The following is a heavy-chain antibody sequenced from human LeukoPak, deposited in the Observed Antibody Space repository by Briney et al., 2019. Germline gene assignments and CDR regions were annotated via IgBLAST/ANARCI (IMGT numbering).Heavy chain of an antibody. V-gene: IGHV3-64D*06. CDR2: ISSNGGST. D-gene: IGHD3-10*01. CDR3: VTDRRGILVRGTTFDY. CDR1: GFTFSSYA. Sequence: GESLRLSCSASGFTFSSYAMHWVRQAPGKGLEYVSAISSNGGSTYYADSVKGRFTIPRDNSKSTLYLQMSSLRAEDTAVYYCVTDRRGILVRGTTFDYWGQGTLVTVSS. J-gene: IGHJ4*02.